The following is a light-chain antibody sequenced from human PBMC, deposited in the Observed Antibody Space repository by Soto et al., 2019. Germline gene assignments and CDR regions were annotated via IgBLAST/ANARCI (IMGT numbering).Light chain of an antibody. V-gene: IGKV3-15*01. J-gene: IGKJ2*01. CDR1: QSVSNN. Sequence: EIVMTQSPATLSESPGERATLSCMASQSVSNNLAWYQQKPGQAPRLLIYGASTRATGIPVRFSGSGSGTEFTLTISSLQSEDFAVYYCQQYYNWPRYTFGQGTKLEIK. CDR2: GAS. CDR3: QQYYNWPRYT.